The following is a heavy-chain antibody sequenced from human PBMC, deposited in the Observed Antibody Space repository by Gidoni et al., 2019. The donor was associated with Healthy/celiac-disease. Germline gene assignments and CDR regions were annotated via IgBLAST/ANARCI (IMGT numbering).Heavy chain of an antibody. CDR2: IYYNGST. J-gene: IGHJ5*02. D-gene: IGHD6-19*01. CDR3: ASSPVAGFLS. CDR1: GGSISSSSYF. Sequence: QLQLQESGPGLVKPSETLSLTSTVSGGSISSSSYFWGWIRQPPGKGLEWIGSIYYNGSTYYNPSLKSRATISVDTSKNQFSLKLSSVTAADTAVYYCASSPVAGFLSWGQGTLVTVSS. V-gene: IGHV4-39*01.